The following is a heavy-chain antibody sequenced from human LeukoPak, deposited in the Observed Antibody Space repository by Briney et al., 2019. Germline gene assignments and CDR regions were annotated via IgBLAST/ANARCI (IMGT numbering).Heavy chain of an antibody. CDR3: ARSKADWYFDL. CDR2: IYTSGST. V-gene: IGHV4-61*02. Sequence: PSQTLSLTCTVSGGSISSGSYYWSWIRQPAGKGLEWIGCIYTSGSTNYNPSLKSRVTISVDRSKNQFSLKLSSVTAADTAVYYCARSKADWYFDLWGRGTLVTVSS. CDR1: GGSISSGSYY. J-gene: IGHJ2*01.